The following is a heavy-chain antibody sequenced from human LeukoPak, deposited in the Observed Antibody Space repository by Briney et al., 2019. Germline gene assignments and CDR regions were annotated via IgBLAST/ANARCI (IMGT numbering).Heavy chain of an antibody. Sequence: ASVKVSCKASGGTFSSYAISWVRQAPGQGLEWMGRIIPILGIANYAQKFQGRVTITADKSTSTAYMELSSLRSEDTAVYYCARETYSSSWYAGRAGLDCWGQGTLVTVSS. CDR1: GGTFSSYA. J-gene: IGHJ4*02. CDR3: ARETYSSSWYAGRAGLDC. V-gene: IGHV1-69*04. D-gene: IGHD6-13*01. CDR2: IIPILGIA.